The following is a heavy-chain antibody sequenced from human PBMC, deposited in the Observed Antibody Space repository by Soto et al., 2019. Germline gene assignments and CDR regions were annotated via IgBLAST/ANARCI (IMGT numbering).Heavy chain of an antibody. CDR2: VSAAGPI. CDR1: GGSVSKFY. D-gene: IGHD5-12*01. CDR3: VRDGSKALRACFAP. V-gene: IGHV4-4*07. J-gene: IGHJ5*02. Sequence: VQVPESGTGLVKSEETLSLPCSVSGGSVSKFYWCWIRKPAGEGLVWMGRVSAAGPIDYIPSLWKSSEMSVDISKPTFSLSLRSVTAAATGVYYCVRDGSKALRACFAPWGHRILVTVSS.